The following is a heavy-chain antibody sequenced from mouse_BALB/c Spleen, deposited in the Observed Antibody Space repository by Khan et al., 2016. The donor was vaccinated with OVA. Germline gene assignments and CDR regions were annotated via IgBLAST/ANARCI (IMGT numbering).Heavy chain of an antibody. Sequence: QIQLVQSGPELKKPGETVKISCKASGFTFTNYGMNWVKQAPGKGLKWMGWINTYTGEPTYGDDFKGRFALSLETSASTAYLQINNLVNEDMATYFCSRISSYWYSDFWGSGTPVTVSS. CDR3: SRISSYWYSDF. J-gene: IGHJ1*01. CDR1: GFTFTNYG. V-gene: IGHV9-1*02. CDR2: INTYTGEP. D-gene: IGHD6-2*01.